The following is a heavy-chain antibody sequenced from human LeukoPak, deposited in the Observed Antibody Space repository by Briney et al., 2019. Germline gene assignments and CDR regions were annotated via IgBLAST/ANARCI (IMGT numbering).Heavy chain of an antibody. J-gene: IGHJ4*02. CDR3: TREIFHCGGPCRSL. D-gene: IGHD2-21*01. Sequence: ASVKVSCKASGYTFTSYAMNWVRQAPGQGLEWMGWINTNTGNPTYAQDFTGRFVFSLGTSVSTAYLQISSLKAEDTAVYYCTREIFHCGGPCRSLWGQGTLVTVSS. V-gene: IGHV7-4-1*02. CDR1: GYTFTSYA. CDR2: INTNTGNP.